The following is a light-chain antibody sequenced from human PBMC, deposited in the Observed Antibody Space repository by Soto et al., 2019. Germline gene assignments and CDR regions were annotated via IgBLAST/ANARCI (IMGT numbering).Light chain of an antibody. CDR1: SGHRNYA. J-gene: IGLJ3*02. CDR3: QTWGTGIQV. CDR2: LNSDGSH. Sequence: QLVLTQSPSASASLGASVKLTCTLSSGHRNYAIAWHQQQPEKGPRYLMKLNSDGSHSKGDGIPDRFSGSSSGAERYLTISNLQSEDEAYYYCQTWGTGIQVFGGGTKVTVL. V-gene: IGLV4-69*01.